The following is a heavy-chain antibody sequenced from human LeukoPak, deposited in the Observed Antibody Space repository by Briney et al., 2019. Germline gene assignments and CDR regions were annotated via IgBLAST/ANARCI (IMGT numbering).Heavy chain of an antibody. J-gene: IGHJ5*02. CDR3: ARDGGTGIDP. D-gene: IGHD3-16*01. Sequence: PSETLSLTCTVSGGSISSSSYYWGWIRQPPGKGLEWIGYIYYSGSTYYNPSLKSRVTISVDTSKNQFSLKLSSVTAADTAVYYCARDGGTGIDPWGQGTLVTVSS. CDR2: IYYSGST. V-gene: IGHV4-30-4*08. CDR1: GGSISSSSYY.